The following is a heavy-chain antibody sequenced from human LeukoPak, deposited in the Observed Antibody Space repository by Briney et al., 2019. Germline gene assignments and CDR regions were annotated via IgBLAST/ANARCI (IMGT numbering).Heavy chain of an antibody. D-gene: IGHD3-10*01. CDR1: GFTFINAW. CDR3: TGNYYGSGSYADFDY. J-gene: IGHJ4*02. Sequence: GGSLRLSCAASGFTFINAWMSWVRQAPGKGLEWVGRIKSKTDGGTTDYAAPVKGRFTISRDDSKNTAYLQMDSLKTEDTAVYYCTGNYYGSGSYADFDYWGQGTLVTVSS. CDR2: IKSKTDGGTT. V-gene: IGHV3-15*01.